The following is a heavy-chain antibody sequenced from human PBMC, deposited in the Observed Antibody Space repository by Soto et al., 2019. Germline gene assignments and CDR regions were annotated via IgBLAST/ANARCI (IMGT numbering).Heavy chain of an antibody. V-gene: IGHV1-69*12. J-gene: IGHJ6*02. CDR3: ARNEALTGTSPGYYGMDV. CDR1: GGTFSNYA. CDR2: IIPIFGTA. Sequence: QVQLVQSGAEVKKPGSSVKVSCKASGGTFSNYAISWVRQAPGQGLEWMGGIIPIFGTANYAQKFQGRVTITADESTSTAYMELSSLRSEDTAVYYCARNEALTGTSPGYYGMDVWGQGTTVTVSS. D-gene: IGHD1-7*01.